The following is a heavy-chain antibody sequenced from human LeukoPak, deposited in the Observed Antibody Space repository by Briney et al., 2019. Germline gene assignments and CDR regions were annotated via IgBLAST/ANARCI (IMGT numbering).Heavy chain of an antibody. D-gene: IGHD5-24*01. CDR1: GYTFTSYG. CDR2: ISAYNGNT. Sequence: ASVKVSCKASGYTFTSYGISWVRQAPGQGLEWIGWISAYNGNTNYAQKLQGRVTMTTDTSTSTAYMELRSLRSDGTAVYYCARVALDGPEGYMDVWGKGTTVTVSS. J-gene: IGHJ6*03. CDR3: ARVALDGPEGYMDV. V-gene: IGHV1-18*01.